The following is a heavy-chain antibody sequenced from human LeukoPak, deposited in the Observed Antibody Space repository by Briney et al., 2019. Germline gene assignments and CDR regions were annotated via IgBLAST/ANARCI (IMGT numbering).Heavy chain of an antibody. J-gene: IGHJ4*02. Sequence: SVSVSCTASGRTFSIYAISWARQAPGQGLEWMGGIIPIFGTANYSQKFQGRVTITKDESTSKAYMELSSLRSEDTAVYYCAVGYYDSSGYYYAIDYWGQGTLVTVSS. CDR3: AVGYYDSSGYYYAIDY. D-gene: IGHD3-22*01. CDR1: GRTFSIYA. V-gene: IGHV1-69*05. CDR2: IIPIFGTA.